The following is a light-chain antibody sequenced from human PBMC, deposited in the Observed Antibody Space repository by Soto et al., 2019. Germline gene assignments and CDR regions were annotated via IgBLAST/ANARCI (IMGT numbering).Light chain of an antibody. CDR3: SSHTSGSTRV. CDR1: SSDVGGYDY. Sequence: QSVLTQPRSVSGSPGQSVTISCTGTSSDVGGYDYVSWYQQHPGKAPKLMIYDVSERPSGVPDRFSGSKSGNTASLTISGLQAEYEADYYCSSHTSGSTRVFGSGTKVTVL. CDR2: DVS. J-gene: IGLJ1*01. V-gene: IGLV2-11*01.